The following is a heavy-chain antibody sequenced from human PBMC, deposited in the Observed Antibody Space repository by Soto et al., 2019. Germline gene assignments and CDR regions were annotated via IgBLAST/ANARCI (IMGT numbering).Heavy chain of an antibody. V-gene: IGHV1-18*01. CDR3: ARSNDFSEPLHYNWIGP. CDR1: GDTFNYYG. D-gene: IGHD3-3*01. J-gene: IGHJ5*02. CDR2: ISNYNGKT. Sequence: ASVKVSCKVSGDTFNYYGISWVRQAPGQGLEWMGWISNYNGKTDYAQKFQGRVTMTTDTSTSTAYMDLRSLRSDDTAVYYCARSNDFSEPLHYNWIGPWGQGTLVTVSS.